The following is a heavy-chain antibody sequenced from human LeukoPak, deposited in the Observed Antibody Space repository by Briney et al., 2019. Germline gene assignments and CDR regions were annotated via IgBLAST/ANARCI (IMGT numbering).Heavy chain of an antibody. V-gene: IGHV1-2*02. CDR3: ARYGSGSSSSNFDY. Sequence: ASVKVSCKASGYTFTGYYMHWVRQAPGQGLEWMGWINPNSGDTNYAQKFQGRVTMTRDTSISTAYMELSRLRSDDTAVYYCARYGSGSSSSNFDYWGQGTLVTVSS. D-gene: IGHD3-10*01. CDR1: GYTFTGYY. J-gene: IGHJ4*02. CDR2: INPNSGDT.